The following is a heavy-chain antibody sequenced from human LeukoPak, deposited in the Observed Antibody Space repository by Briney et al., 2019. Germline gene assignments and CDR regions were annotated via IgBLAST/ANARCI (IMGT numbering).Heavy chain of an antibody. CDR2: VSGSGGIT. Sequence: GGSLRLSCAASGFTFSSYAMTWVRQAPGKGLEWVSAVSGSGGITYYADSVKGRFTISRDNSKNTLYLQMNSLRAEDTAVYYCAKSRGSSSGWEFDYWGQGTLVTVSS. V-gene: IGHV3-23*01. CDR1: GFTFSSYA. J-gene: IGHJ4*02. D-gene: IGHD6-19*01. CDR3: AKSRGSSSGWEFDY.